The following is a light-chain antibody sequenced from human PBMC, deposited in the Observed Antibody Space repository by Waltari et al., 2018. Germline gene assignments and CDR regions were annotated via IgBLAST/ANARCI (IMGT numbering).Light chain of an antibody. V-gene: IGKV1-39*01. CDR1: QSIIHY. CDR2: GAS. CDR3: QQTFSSPYT. Sequence: DVDMTQSPSSLSASIGDRITITCRASQSIIHYLNWYQQKQGTAPRPLITGASSLRGGVPSRFSGSGSGTDVSLTISSLQPEDFATYYCQQTFSSPYTFGQGTKLDI. J-gene: IGKJ2*01.